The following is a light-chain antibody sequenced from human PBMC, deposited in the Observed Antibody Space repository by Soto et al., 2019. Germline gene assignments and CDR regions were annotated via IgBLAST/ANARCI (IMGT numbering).Light chain of an antibody. CDR3: HQTYSPPDT. CDR1: QSIDTH. V-gene: IGKV1-39*01. Sequence: DIRMTQSPSSLSASVGDRVTITCRASQSIDTHLNWNQHHPGKAPIALIYEASNLQSGVPSRFSGSGSGTDFTLTISGLQPDDSATYYCHQTYSPPDTFGQGTKVDIK. CDR2: EAS. J-gene: IGKJ1*01.